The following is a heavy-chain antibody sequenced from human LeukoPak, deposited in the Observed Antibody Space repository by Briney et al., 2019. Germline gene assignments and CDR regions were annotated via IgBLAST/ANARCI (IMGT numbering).Heavy chain of an antibody. J-gene: IGHJ4*02. CDR3: ASMYYDFWTKYYFDY. Sequence: SETLSLTCTVSGGSISSYYWSWIRQPPGKGLEWIGYIYYSGSTNYNPSLKSRVTISVDTSKNQFSLKMSSVTAADTAMYYCASMYYDFWTKYYFDYWGQGTLVAVSS. CDR2: IYYSGST. CDR1: GGSISSYY. D-gene: IGHD3-3*01. V-gene: IGHV4-59*01.